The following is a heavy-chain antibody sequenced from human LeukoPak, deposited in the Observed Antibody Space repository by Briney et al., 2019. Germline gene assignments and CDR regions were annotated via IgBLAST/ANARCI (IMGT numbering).Heavy chain of an antibody. CDR3: TTAPQATAMLD. CDR2: IHADGSPT. Sequence: TGGFLRLSCVTSEFDFRSSWMHWVRQAPGKGLVWVSRIHADGSPTNYADSVKGRFTITRDNARSTLYLQMNSLSVEDTAVYYCTTAPQATAMLDWGRGILVTVSS. V-gene: IGHV3-74*01. CDR1: EFDFRSSW. J-gene: IGHJ4*02. D-gene: IGHD2-2*01.